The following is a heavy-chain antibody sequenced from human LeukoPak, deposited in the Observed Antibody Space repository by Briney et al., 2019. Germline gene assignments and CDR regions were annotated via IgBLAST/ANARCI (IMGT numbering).Heavy chain of an antibody. D-gene: IGHD1-26*01. CDR3: ARDITSGSYFDY. CDR2: ISYDGSNK. CDR1: GFTFSSYA. V-gene: IGHV3-30-3*01. J-gene: IGHJ4*02. Sequence: PGRSLRLSCAASGFTFSSYAMHWVRQAPGKGLEWVAVISYDGSNKYYADSVKGRFTISRDNSKNTLYLQMNSLRAEDTAVYYCARDITSGSYFDYWGQGTLVTVSS.